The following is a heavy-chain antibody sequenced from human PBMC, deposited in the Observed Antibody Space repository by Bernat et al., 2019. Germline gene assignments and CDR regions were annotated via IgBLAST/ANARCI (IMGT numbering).Heavy chain of an antibody. CDR3: ARERWLAYDY. Sequence: EVQLVESGGGLVKPGGSLRLSCTASGFTFSSYSMNWVRQAPGKGLEWVSSISSSSSYIYYADSVKGRFTISRDNAKNSLYLQMNSLRAEDTAVYYCARERWLAYDYWGQGTLVTVSS. CDR1: GFTFSSYS. D-gene: IGHD6-19*01. CDR2: ISSSSSYI. J-gene: IGHJ4*02. V-gene: IGHV3-21*01.